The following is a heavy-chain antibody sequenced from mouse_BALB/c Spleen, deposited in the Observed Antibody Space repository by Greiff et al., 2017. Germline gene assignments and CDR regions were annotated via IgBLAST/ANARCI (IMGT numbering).Heavy chain of an antibody. Sequence: QVQLQQPGAELVMPGASVKMSCKASGYTFTDYWMHWVKQRPGQGLEWIGAIDTSDSYTSYNQKFKGKATLTVDESSSTAYMQLSSLTSEDSAVYYCARDGYYPLDYWGQGTTLTVSS. V-gene: IGHV1-69*01. CDR1: GYTFTDYW. CDR3: ARDGYYPLDY. CDR2: IDTSDSYT. D-gene: IGHD2-3*01. J-gene: IGHJ2*01.